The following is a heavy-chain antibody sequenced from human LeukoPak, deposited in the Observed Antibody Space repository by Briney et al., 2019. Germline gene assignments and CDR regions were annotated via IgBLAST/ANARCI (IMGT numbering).Heavy chain of an antibody. Sequence: ASETLSLTCTVSGGSISSGDYYWSWIRQPPGKGLEWIGYIYYSGSTYYNPSLKSRVTISVDTSKNQFSLKLSSVTAADTAVYYCAVGSTMVRGVIRNWGQGTLVTVSS. V-gene: IGHV4-30-4*01. CDR2: IYYSGST. D-gene: IGHD3-10*01. CDR3: AVGSTMVRGVIRN. J-gene: IGHJ4*02. CDR1: GGSISSGDYY.